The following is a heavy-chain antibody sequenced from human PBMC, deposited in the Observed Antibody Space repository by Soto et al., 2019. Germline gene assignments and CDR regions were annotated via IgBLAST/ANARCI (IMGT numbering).Heavy chain of an antibody. D-gene: IGHD3-10*01. CDR2: INPNSGNI. CDR3: ATGRASGSYYLLDS. Sequence: ASVKVSCKASGNTFTSYDINWVRQATGHGREWMGWINPNSGNIGYAQKFQGRVTMTRDTAIRTAYMEVSRLRSDDTAVYYCATGRASGSYYLLDSWGQGTLEPVSS. CDR1: GNTFTSYD. V-gene: IGHV1-8*01. J-gene: IGHJ4*02.